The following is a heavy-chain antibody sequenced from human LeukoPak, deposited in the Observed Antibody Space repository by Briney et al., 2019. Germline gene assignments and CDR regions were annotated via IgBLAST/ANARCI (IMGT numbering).Heavy chain of an antibody. CDR2: ISWDGGST. CDR1: GFTFDDYT. V-gene: IGHV3-43*01. D-gene: IGHD3-10*01. Sequence: GGSLRLSCAASGFTFDDYTMHWVRQAPGKGLEWVSLISWDGGSTYYADSVKGRFTISRDNSKNSLYLQMNSLRTEDTALYYCAKGSGSYLNYFDYWGQGTLVTVSS. J-gene: IGHJ4*02. CDR3: AKGSGSYLNYFDY.